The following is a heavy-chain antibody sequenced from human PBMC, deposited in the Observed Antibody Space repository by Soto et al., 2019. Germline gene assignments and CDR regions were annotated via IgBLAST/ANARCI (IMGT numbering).Heavy chain of an antibody. V-gene: IGHV3-7*03. J-gene: IGHJ5*02. CDR3: AAYCYTMACTHFHGYS. CDR2: IKQDESDK. CDR1: GFRFRDYW. Sequence: GSLRLSCAVSGFRFRDYWMSWVRQAPGKGLEWVANIKQDESDKYYVDSVKGRFTISRDNAKNALYLQMNSLRVEDTAVYYCAAYCYTMACTHFHGYSWGQGTQVTVSS. D-gene: IGHD3-16*02.